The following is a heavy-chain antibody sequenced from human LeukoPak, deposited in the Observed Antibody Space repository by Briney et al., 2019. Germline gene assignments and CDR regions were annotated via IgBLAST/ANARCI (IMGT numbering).Heavy chain of an antibody. J-gene: IGHJ4*02. CDR1: GGSISSSNHH. CDR2: IYYSGST. Sequence: SETLSLTCTVSGGSISSSNHHWDWIRQPPGKGLEWIGNIYYSGSTYYNPSLKSRVTISVDTSRNHFSLRLSSVAAADTAVYYDYWGQGTLVTVSS. CDR3: Y. V-gene: IGHV4-39*01.